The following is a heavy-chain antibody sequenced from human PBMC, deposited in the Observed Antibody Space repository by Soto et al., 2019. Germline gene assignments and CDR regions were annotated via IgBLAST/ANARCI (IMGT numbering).Heavy chain of an antibody. CDR3: ARDKDRQQLGGNYYYILDV. CDR2: IMPIFRTP. J-gene: IGHJ6*02. V-gene: IGHV1-69*12. Sequence: QVQLEQSGAEVKKPGSSVKVSCKASGGTFSNSAISWVRQAPGQGLEWMGGIMPIFRTPDYAQKFQGRVTITEDESTSTAYMELSGLRSDDTAVYYCARDKDRQQLGGNYYYILDVWGQGTTVTVSS. CDR1: GGTFSNSA. D-gene: IGHD3-3*02.